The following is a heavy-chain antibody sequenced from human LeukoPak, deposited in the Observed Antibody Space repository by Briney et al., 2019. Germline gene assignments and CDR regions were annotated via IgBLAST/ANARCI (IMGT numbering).Heavy chain of an antibody. Sequence: SETLSLTCTVSGGSISSSSYYWGWIRQPPGKGLEWIGSIYYSGSTYYNPSLKSRVTISVDTSKNQFSLKLSSVTAADTAVYYCARGGYTAMGDDAFDIWGQGTMVTVSS. CDR3: ARGGYTAMGDDAFDI. D-gene: IGHD5-18*01. CDR1: GGSISSSSYY. V-gene: IGHV4-39*07. CDR2: IYYSGST. J-gene: IGHJ3*02.